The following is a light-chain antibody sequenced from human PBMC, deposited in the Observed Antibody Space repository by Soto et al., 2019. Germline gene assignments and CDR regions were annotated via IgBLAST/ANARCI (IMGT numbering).Light chain of an antibody. V-gene: IGKV3-15*01. CDR2: GAS. CDR1: QSVSSK. J-gene: IGKJ4*01. Sequence: EIVMTQSPATLSVSPGERATLSCRASQSVSSKLAWYQQKPGQAPRLLIYGASTRATGIPARLSGSGSGTEFTLTISSLQSEDFAVYYCQQYNNWPPLTFGGGTKVEIK. CDR3: QQYNNWPPLT.